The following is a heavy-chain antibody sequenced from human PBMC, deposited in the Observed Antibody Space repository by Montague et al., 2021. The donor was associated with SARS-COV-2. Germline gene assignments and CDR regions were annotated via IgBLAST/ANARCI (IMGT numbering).Heavy chain of an antibody. V-gene: IGHV4-34*01. CDR3: ARGARQGYGFRLWSFDS. D-gene: IGHD3-10*01. CDR2: INHSGST. J-gene: IGHJ4*02. Sequence: SETLSLTCAVSGGSFSGYYWNWIRQPPGKGLEWIGEINHSGSTNYNPSLKSRVTMSVDTSKNQFSLKLSSVTTADTAVYYCARGARQGYGFRLWSFDSWGQGTLVTVSS. CDR1: GGSFSGYY.